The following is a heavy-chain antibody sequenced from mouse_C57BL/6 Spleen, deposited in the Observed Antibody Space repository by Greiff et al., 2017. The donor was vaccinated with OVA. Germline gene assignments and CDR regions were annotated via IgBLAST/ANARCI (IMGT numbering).Heavy chain of an antibody. Sequence: DVKLQESGAELVRPGASVKLSCTASGFNIKDYYMHWVKQRPEQGLEWIGRIDPEDGDTEYAPKFQGKATMTADTSSNTAYLQLSSLTSEDTAVYYCTTPGYDYDEAYWGQGTLVTVSA. D-gene: IGHD2-4*01. J-gene: IGHJ3*01. CDR3: TTPGYDYDEAY. CDR1: GFNIKDYY. CDR2: IDPEDGDT. V-gene: IGHV14-1*01.